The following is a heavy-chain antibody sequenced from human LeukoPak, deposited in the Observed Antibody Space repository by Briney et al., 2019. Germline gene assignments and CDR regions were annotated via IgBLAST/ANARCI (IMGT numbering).Heavy chain of an antibody. CDR2: IYTSGST. CDR3: ARFGGTWGSYRYDY. V-gene: IGHV4-4*07. Sequence: PSETLSLACTVSGGSISSYYWGWIRQPAGKGLEWIGRIYTSGSTNYNPSLKSRVTMSVDTSKNQFSLKLSSVTAADTAVYYCARFGGTWGSYRYDYWGQGTLVTVSS. D-gene: IGHD3-16*02. J-gene: IGHJ4*02. CDR1: GGSISSYY.